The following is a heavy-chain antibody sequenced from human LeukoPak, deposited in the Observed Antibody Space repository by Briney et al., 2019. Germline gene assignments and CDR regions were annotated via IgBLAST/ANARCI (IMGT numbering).Heavy chain of an antibody. J-gene: IGHJ6*03. V-gene: IGHV4-4*02. Sequence: PSGTLSLTCAVSGGSISSSNWWSWVRQPPGKGLEWIGEIYHSGSTNYNPSLKSRVTISVDKSKNQFSLKLSSVTAADTAVYYCARTSPRYYYYMDVWGKGTTVTVSS. CDR2: IYHSGST. CDR1: GGSISSSNW. CDR3: ARTSPRYYYYMDV.